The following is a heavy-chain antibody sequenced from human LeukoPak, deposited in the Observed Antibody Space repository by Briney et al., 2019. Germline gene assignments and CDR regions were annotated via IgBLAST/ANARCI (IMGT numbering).Heavy chain of an antibody. CDR1: GGSISGYS. V-gene: IGHV4-59*08. J-gene: IGHJ4*02. D-gene: IGHD4-23*01. CDR2: IYYSGST. Sequence: PSETLSLTCTVSGGSISGYSWSWIRQPPGKGLECIGYIYYSGSTNYNPSLKSRVTISVDTSKNQFSLKLTSVTAADTAVYYCARRLYYDGNPFDYWGQGTLVTVSS. CDR3: ARRLYYDGNPFDY.